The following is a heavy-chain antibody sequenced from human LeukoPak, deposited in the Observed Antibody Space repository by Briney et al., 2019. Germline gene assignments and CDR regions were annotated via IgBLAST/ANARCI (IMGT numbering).Heavy chain of an antibody. CDR2: ITSCSTHI. D-gene: IGHD2-15*01. V-gene: IGHV3-21*01. CDR3: ARDPWGYDL. CDR1: GFTFNNYS. J-gene: IGHJ5*02. Sequence: GGSLRLSCTASGFTFNNYSIHWVRQAPGKGPEWVSSITSCSTHISYADSVKGRFTISRDNSKNSLYLHMTRLKDEDTAVYYCARDPWGYDLWGQGTVVTVS.